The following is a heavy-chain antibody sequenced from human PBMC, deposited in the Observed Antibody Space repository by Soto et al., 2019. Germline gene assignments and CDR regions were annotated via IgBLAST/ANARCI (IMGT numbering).Heavy chain of an antibody. CDR1: GASISGYY. J-gene: IGHJ4*02. CDR2: IYYSGST. V-gene: IGHV4-59*01. Sequence: SETLSLTCTVSGASISGYYWSWIRQPPGKGLEWIGYIYYSGSTNYNPSLKSRVTISVDTSKNQFSLKLSSVTAADTAVYYCASQERSYYDSSGYYWFDYWGQGTLVTVSS. CDR3: ASQERSYYDSSGYYWFDY. D-gene: IGHD3-22*01.